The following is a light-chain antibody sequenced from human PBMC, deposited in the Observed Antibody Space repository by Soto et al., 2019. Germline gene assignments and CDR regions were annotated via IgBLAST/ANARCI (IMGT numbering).Light chain of an antibody. CDR2: TAS. CDR1: QDIGSW. CDR3: QQASSFPLT. J-gene: IGKJ4*01. Sequence: GDRVTITCRASQDIGSWLAWYQQKPGKAPKLLIYTASTLQSGVPSRFRGSGSGTDFTLTINSLQPEDFATYYCQQASSFPLTFGGGTKVDIK. V-gene: IGKV1D-12*01.